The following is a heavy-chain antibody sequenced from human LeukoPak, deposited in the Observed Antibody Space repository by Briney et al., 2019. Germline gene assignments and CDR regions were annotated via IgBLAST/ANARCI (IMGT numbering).Heavy chain of an antibody. Sequence: SDTLSLTCTVSGGSISSYYWSWIRQPPGKGLEGIGYIYYSGSTNYNPSLKSRVTISVDTSKNQFSLKLSSVTAADTAVYYCARGDSSGYYYGTYDAFDIWGQGTMVTVSS. CDR2: IYYSGST. CDR3: ARGDSSGYYYGTYDAFDI. D-gene: IGHD3-22*01. J-gene: IGHJ3*02. CDR1: GGSISSYY. V-gene: IGHV4-59*07.